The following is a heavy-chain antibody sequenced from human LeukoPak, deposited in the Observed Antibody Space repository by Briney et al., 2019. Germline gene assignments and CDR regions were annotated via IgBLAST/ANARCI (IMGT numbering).Heavy chain of an antibody. CDR3: ARQGFSGSYHDY. D-gene: IGHD1-26*01. CDR2: IYYRGST. J-gene: IGHJ4*02. V-gene: IGHV4-39*01. Sequence: SETLSLTCTVSGGSISSSSYYWGWIRQPPRKGLEWIGSIYYRGSTYYNPSLKSRVTISVDTSKNQFSLKLSSVTAADTAVYYCARQGFSGSYHDYWGQGTLVTVSS. CDR1: GGSISSSSYY.